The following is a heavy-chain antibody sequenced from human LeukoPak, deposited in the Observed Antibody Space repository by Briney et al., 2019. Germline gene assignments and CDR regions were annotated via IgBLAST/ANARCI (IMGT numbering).Heavy chain of an antibody. Sequence: PGGSLRLSCAASGFTFSSYSMNWVRQAPGKGLECVSSISSSGSYIYYADSVKGRFTISRDNAKNSLYLQMNSLRAEDSAVYYCARDPPYCTSTSCYVDYWGQGTLVTVSS. CDR1: GFTFSSYS. CDR3: ARDPPYCTSTSCYVDY. CDR2: ISSSGSYI. J-gene: IGHJ4*02. V-gene: IGHV3-21*01. D-gene: IGHD2-2*01.